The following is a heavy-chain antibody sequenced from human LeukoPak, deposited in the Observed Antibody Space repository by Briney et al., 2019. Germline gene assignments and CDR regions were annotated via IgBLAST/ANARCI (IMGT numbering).Heavy chain of an antibody. Sequence: SETLSLTCTASGYSISSGYYWGWIRQPPGKGLEWIGSIYHSGSTYYNPSLKSRVTISVDTSKNQFSLKLSSVTAADTAVYYCARDLTGTYDFWSGYYFGWFDPWGQGTLVTVSS. D-gene: IGHD3-3*01. J-gene: IGHJ5*02. CDR3: ARDLTGTYDFWSGYYFGWFDP. CDR1: GYSISSGYY. V-gene: IGHV4-38-2*02. CDR2: IYHSGST.